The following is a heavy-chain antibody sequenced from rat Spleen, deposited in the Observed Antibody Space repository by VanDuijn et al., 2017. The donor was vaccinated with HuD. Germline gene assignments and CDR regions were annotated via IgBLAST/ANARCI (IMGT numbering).Heavy chain of an antibody. CDR3: TAPGTPGGFDY. V-gene: IGHV10-5*01. D-gene: IGHD1-4*01. CDR1: GFTFSNTA. CDR2: IRTKPKNYAT. J-gene: IGHJ2*01. Sequence: VQVVESGGGLVQPKESLKISCAASGFTFSNTAMYWVRQAPGKGLVWVARIRTKPKNYATSYADSVKGRFTISRDDSQSMVYLQMDNLKTEDTAMYYCTAPGTPGGFDYWGQGVMVTVSS.